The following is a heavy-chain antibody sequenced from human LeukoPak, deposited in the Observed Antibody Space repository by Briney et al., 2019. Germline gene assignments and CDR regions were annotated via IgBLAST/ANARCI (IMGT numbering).Heavy chain of an antibody. V-gene: IGHV3-33*06. CDR2: IWYDGSNK. J-gene: IGHJ4*02. Sequence: PGGSLRLSCAASGFTFSSYGMHWVRQAPGKGLEWVAVIWYDGSNKYYADSVKGRFTISRDNSKNTLYLQMNSLRAEDTAVYYCAKAAIFSSSFLDYWGQGTLVTVSS. D-gene: IGHD6-6*01. CDR3: AKAAIFSSSFLDY. CDR1: GFTFSSYG.